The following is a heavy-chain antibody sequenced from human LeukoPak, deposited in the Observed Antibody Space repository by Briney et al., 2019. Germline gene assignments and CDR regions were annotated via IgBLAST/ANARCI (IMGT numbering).Heavy chain of an antibody. D-gene: IGHD3-22*01. CDR3: AKAKYYYDSSGYLFDY. CDR1: GFTFDDYA. V-gene: IGHV3-9*01. CDR2: ISWNSGSI. J-gene: IGHJ4*02. Sequence: GRSLRLPCAASGFTFDDYAMHWVRQAPGKGLEWVSGISWNSGSIGYADSVKGRFTISRDNAKNSLYLQMNSLRAEDTALYYCAKAKYYYDSSGYLFDYWGQGTLVTVSS.